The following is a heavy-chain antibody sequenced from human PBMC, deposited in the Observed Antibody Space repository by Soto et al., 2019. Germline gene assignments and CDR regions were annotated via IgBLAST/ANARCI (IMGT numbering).Heavy chain of an antibody. D-gene: IGHD1-1*01. Sequence: PGGSLRLSCAASGFTFSSYSMNWVHQAPGKGLEWVSYISSSSSTIYYADSVKGRFTISRDNAKNSLYLQMNSLRDEDTAVYYCAREWNPLNWFDPWGQGTLVTVSS. CDR1: GFTFSSYS. CDR2: ISSSSSTI. J-gene: IGHJ5*02. V-gene: IGHV3-48*02. CDR3: AREWNPLNWFDP.